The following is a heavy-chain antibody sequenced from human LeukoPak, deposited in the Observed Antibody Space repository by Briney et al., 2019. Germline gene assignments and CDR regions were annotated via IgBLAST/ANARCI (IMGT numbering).Heavy chain of an antibody. Sequence: GGSLRLSCVASGFSFNRYWMNWVRQAPGKGLEWVAVISYDGSNKYYADSVKGRFTISRDNSKNTLYLQMNSLRAEDTAMYYCATDIVVVPAAFFDYWGQGTLVTVSS. CDR3: ATDIVVVPAAFFDY. CDR2: ISYDGSNK. CDR1: GFSFNRYW. D-gene: IGHD2-2*01. V-gene: IGHV3-30-3*01. J-gene: IGHJ4*02.